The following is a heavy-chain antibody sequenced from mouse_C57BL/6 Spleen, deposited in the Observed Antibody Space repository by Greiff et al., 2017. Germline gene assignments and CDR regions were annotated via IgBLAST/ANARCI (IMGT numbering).Heavy chain of an antibody. J-gene: IGHJ2*01. CDR1: GFTFSSYT. V-gene: IGHV5-9*01. D-gene: IGHD3-2*02. CDR2: ISGGGGNT. Sequence: EVMLVESGGGLVKPGGSLKLSCAASGFTFSSYTMPWVRQTPEKRLEWVATISGGGGNTYYPDSVKGRFTITRDKTKNTLYLQMSSLRSEDTAVYYCARQDVGNSGYFDYWGQGTTLTVSS. CDR3: ARQDVGNSGYFDY.